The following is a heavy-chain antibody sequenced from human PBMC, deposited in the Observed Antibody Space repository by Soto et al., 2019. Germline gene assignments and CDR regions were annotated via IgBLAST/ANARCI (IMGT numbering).Heavy chain of an antibody. V-gene: IGHV4-39*01. Sequence: QLQLQESGPGLVKPSETLSLTCTVSGGSISSSSYYWGWIRQPPGKGLEWIGSIYYSGSTYYNPSLKSRVTISVDTSKNQFSLKLSSVTAADTAVYYCARSVLGSLGVIDLFDYWGQGTLVTVSS. CDR2: IYYSGST. J-gene: IGHJ4*02. CDR1: GGSISSSSYY. CDR3: ARSVLGSLGVIDLFDY. D-gene: IGHD3-16*02.